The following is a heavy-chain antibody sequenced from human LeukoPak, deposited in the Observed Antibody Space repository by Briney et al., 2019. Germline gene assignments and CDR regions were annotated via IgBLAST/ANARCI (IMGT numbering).Heavy chain of an antibody. CDR2: VNHSGST. D-gene: IGHD3-9*01. J-gene: IGHJ4*02. Sequence: SETLSLTCAVYGDSFINYYWTWIRQPPGKGLEWIGEVNHSGSTSYSPSLKSRVTIAVDTSRSQFSLNLSSVTAADTAVYYCARDGDNWGQGTLVTVSS. V-gene: IGHV4-34*01. CDR1: GDSFINYY. CDR3: ARDGDN.